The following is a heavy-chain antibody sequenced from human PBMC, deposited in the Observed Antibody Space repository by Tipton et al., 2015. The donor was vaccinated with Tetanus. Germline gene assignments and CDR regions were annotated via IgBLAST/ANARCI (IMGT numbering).Heavy chain of an antibody. D-gene: IGHD1-1*01. Sequence: TLSLTCTVSGGSISNYYWSWIRQPPGKGLEWIGHIFYSGPTSYNPSLKSRVNILVDMSRNQFSLKLRSVTAADTAVYYCARHYNYPSIFDFWGQGALVTVSS. J-gene: IGHJ4*02. CDR1: GGSISNYY. V-gene: IGHV4-59*08. CDR2: IFYSGPT. CDR3: ARHYNYPSIFDF.